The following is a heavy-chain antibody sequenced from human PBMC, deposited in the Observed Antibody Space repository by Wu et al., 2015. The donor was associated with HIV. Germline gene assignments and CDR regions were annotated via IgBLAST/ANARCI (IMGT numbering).Heavy chain of an antibody. CDR1: GYTFTSYD. CDR2: MNPKSGNT. CDR3: ARTYYYDSSGYPGYYFDY. V-gene: IGHV1-8*01. J-gene: IGHJ4*02. Sequence: QVQLVQSGAEVKKPGASVKVSCKASGYTFTSYDVNWVRQATGQGLEWMGWMNPKSGNTGYAQKFQGRVTMTRNTSINTAYMELSSLRSEDTAVYYCARTYYYDSSGYPGYYFDYWGQGTLVTVSS. D-gene: IGHD3-22*01.